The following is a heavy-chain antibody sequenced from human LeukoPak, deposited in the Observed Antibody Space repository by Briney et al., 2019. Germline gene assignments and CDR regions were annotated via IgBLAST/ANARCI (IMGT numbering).Heavy chain of an antibody. Sequence: GGSLRLSCAASGFTFSSYWMNWVRQAPGKGLEWVANIKQDGSEKYYVDSVQGRFTISRDNAKSSLYLQMNSLRAEDTAVYYCAKDRGSRGVTIYYFDYWGQGNLVTVSS. V-gene: IGHV3-7*01. D-gene: IGHD3-10*01. CDR2: IKQDGSEK. CDR3: AKDRGSRGVTIYYFDY. CDR1: GFTFSSYW. J-gene: IGHJ4*02.